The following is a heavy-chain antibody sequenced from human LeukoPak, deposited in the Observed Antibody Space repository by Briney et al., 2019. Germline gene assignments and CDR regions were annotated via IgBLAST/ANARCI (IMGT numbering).Heavy chain of an antibody. V-gene: IGHV3-74*01. CDR2: INSDGSAT. CDR3: ARGNKWSFDS. CDR1: GFTLSTYW. Sequence: PGGSLRLACVASGFTLSTYWMHWVRQAPGKGLVCVSRINSDGSATSSADSVMVRFTISRDSAKNTLYLQMNSLRPEDTAVYYCARGNKWSFDSWGQGALVTVSS. D-gene: IGHD2-15*01. J-gene: IGHJ4*02.